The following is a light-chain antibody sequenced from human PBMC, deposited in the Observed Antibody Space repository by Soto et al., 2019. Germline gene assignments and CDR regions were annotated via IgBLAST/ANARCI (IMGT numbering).Light chain of an antibody. CDR2: GVS. J-gene: IGKJ2*01. Sequence: ESVLTQSPGTLSLSPGERATLSCRASQSVSNSFFAWYQQKPGQAPRLLIYGVSSRATGIPDRFSGSGSGTDFTLTISRLKPEDFVVYYCQQYSTLPHTFGQGTKLEVK. CDR3: QQYSTLPHT. CDR1: QSVSNSF. V-gene: IGKV3-20*01.